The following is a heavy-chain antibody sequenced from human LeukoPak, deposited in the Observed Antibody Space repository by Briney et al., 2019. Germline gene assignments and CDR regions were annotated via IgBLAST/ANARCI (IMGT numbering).Heavy chain of an antibody. V-gene: IGHV4-59*01. CDR3: ARKGSSGWYFDY. D-gene: IGHD6-19*01. J-gene: IGHJ4*02. CDR1: GGSISSYY. Sequence: SEALSLTCTVSGGSISSYYWSWIRQPPGKGLEWIGYIYYSGSTNYNPSLKSRVTISVDTSKNQFSLKLSSVTAADTAVYYCARKGSSGWYFDYWGQGTLVTVSS. CDR2: IYYSGST.